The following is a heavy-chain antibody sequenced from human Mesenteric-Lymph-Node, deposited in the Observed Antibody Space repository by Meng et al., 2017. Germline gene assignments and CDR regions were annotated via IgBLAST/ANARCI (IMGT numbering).Heavy chain of an antibody. CDR3: VTDRRVCSYGSCYSDYFDS. J-gene: IGHJ4*02. D-gene: IGHD2-15*01. V-gene: IGHV3-74*01. CDR2: INTDGSNR. Sequence: GESLKISCAASGFTFSSYAMSWVRQAPGKGLEWVSRINTDGSNRGYADSVEGRFIISRDNAKNTLYLQMNSLRADDTSVYYCVTDRRVCSYGSCYSDYFDSWGQGTLVTVSS. CDR1: GFTFSSYA.